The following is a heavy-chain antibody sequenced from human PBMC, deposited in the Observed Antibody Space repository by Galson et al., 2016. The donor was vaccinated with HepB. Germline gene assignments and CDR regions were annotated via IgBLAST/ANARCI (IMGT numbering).Heavy chain of an antibody. CDR1: GFTFGDYA. J-gene: IGHJ1*01. V-gene: IGHV3-49*03. D-gene: IGHD3-10*01. CDR3: TRDPGTWYQTW. Sequence: SLRLSCATSGFTFGDYAVSWFRQAPGKGLEWVGFIRSKAYGGTREYAASVKGRFTISRDDSRNVAYLWMNSLKIEDTAMYYCTRDPGTWYQTWWGQGTLVTVSS. CDR2: IRSKAYGGTR.